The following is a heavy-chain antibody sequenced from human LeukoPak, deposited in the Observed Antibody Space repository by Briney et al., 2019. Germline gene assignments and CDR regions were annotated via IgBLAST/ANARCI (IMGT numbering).Heavy chain of an antibody. CDR1: GFTFSNYA. V-gene: IGHV3-23*01. CDR2: ISRTAGDA. D-gene: IGHD6-19*01. Sequence: GGSLRLSCAASGFTFSNYAMSWVRQAPGKGLEWVSAISRTAGDAYYADSVEGRFTISRDNSKNTVYLHMNSLRVEDTAIYYCAKDETPGIPVTGCFDSWGQGTLVTVSS. CDR3: AKDETPGIPVTGCFDS. J-gene: IGHJ4*02.